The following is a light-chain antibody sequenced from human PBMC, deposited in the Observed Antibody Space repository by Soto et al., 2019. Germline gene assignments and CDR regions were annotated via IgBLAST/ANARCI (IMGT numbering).Light chain of an antibody. CDR2: EVF. Sequence: QSVLTQPASVSGSPGQSITISCTGISSDDAVHNSVSWYQQHPGKVPKLIIYEVFNRPSGVSTRFSGSRSDTMASLTISGLQAEDEADYYCSAYTNRGTVDVFGPGTKLTVL. V-gene: IGLV2-14*01. CDR1: SSDDAVHNS. CDR3: SAYTNRGTVDV. J-gene: IGLJ1*01.